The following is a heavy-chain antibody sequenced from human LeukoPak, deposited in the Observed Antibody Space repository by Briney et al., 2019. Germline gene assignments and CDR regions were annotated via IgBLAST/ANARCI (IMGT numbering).Heavy chain of an antibody. D-gene: IGHD2/OR15-2a*01. V-gene: IGHV6-1*01. J-gene: IGHJ3*02. CDR2: TFYRSNWYN. CDR1: GDNVSSNSVP. CDR3: ARGKYSACDI. Sequence: SQTLPLTCAISGDNVSSNSVPWHWTRQSPSRALECLGSTFYRSNWYNDYPQYVKNRISINPHKSKNQYALNLSPVTPEYTAVYYCARGKYSACDIGAEGTIVSVFS.